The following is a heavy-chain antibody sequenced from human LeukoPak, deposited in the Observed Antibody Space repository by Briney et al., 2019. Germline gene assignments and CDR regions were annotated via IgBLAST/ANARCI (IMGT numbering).Heavy chain of an antibody. CDR2: ISGSGGST. J-gene: IGHJ4*02. V-gene: IGHV3-23*01. CDR1: GFTFSSYA. CDR3: ATYSSGWTFDY. D-gene: IGHD6-19*01. Sequence: PGGSLRLSCAASGFTFSSYAMSWVRQAPGKGLEWVSAISGSGGSTYYADSVKGRFTISSDNSKNTLYLQMNSLRAEDPAVYYCATYSSGWTFDYWGQGTLVTVSS.